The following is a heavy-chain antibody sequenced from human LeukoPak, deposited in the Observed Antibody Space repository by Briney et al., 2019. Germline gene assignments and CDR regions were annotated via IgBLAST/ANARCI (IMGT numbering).Heavy chain of an antibody. D-gene: IGHD3-9*01. V-gene: IGHV3-7*01. CDR3: ARDWAKLRYFDWFKTDAFDI. CDR2: IKQDGSEK. CDR1: GFTFSSYW. Sequence: GGSLRLSCAASGFTFSSYWMSWVRQAPGKGLEWVANIKQDGSEKYYVDSVKGRFTISRDNAKNSLYLQMNSLGAEDTAVYYCARDWAKLRYFDWFKTDAFDIWGQGTMVTVSS. J-gene: IGHJ3*02.